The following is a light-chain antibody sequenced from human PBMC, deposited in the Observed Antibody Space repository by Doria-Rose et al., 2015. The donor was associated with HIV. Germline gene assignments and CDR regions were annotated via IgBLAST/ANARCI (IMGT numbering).Light chain of an antibody. CDR2: AAS. CDR3: QSYNSAPLT. Sequence: TQSPSSLSASVGDRVTITCRASQGISNFLAWYQQKPGRVPKHLIYAASTLQSGVPSRFSGSGSGTDFSLTISTLQPEDVAIYYCQSYNSAPLTFGGGSKVEIK. CDR1: QGISNF. J-gene: IGKJ4*01. V-gene: IGKV1-27*01.